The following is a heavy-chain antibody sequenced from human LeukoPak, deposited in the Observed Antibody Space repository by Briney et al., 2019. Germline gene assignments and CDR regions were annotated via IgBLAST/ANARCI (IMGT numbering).Heavy chain of an antibody. D-gene: IGHD3-3*01. Sequence: SGGSLRLSCAASGFTFSSYWMHWVRQAPGKGLVWVSRINPDGSSTSYADSVKGRFTISRDNAKNMLYLQMNSLRAEDTAVYYCARDSKLRFLFYYMDVWGKGTTVTVFS. CDR1: GFTFSSYW. CDR3: ARDSKLRFLFYYMDV. J-gene: IGHJ6*03. CDR2: INPDGSST. V-gene: IGHV3-74*01.